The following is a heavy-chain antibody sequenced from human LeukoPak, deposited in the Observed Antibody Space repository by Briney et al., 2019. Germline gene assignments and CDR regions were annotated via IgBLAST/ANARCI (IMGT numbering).Heavy chain of an antibody. Sequence: SETLSLTCTVSGGLISISTYYWGWIRQPPGKGLEWIGYIYYSGSTNYNPSLKSRVAISVDTSKNQFSLKLSSVTAADTAVYYCARGLRGGLDAFDIWGQWTMVTVSS. D-gene: IGHD3-10*01. CDR1: GGLISISTYY. V-gene: IGHV4-61*05. CDR3: ARGLRGGLDAFDI. J-gene: IGHJ3*02. CDR2: IYYSGST.